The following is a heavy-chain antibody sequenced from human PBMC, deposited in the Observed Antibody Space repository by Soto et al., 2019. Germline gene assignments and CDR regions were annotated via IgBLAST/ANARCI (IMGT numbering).Heavy chain of an antibody. Sequence: EVQLLESGGGLVQPGGSLRLSCTASGFTFSSHVMSWVRQAPGKGLEWVSAASARNSNTYYADSVKGRFTISRDNSKSTVYLQLDSLRVEDTAVYHCAKDENSHGPRGYSSSWYGWFDPWGQGTLVVVSS. CDR3: AKDENSHGPRGYSSSWYGWFDP. CDR1: GFTFSSHV. CDR2: ASARNSNT. D-gene: IGHD6-13*01. V-gene: IGHV3-23*01. J-gene: IGHJ5*02.